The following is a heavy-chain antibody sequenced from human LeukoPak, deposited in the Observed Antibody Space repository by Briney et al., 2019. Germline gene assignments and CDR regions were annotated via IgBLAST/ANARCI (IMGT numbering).Heavy chain of an antibody. CDR3: ARHDHSDFGDPNWFDP. Sequence: KTSETLSLTCTVSGGSISSSTHYWGWIRQPPGKELEWIASISHSGGTFYNPSLKSRVSISVDTSKNLFSLNLNSVTAADTAVYYCARHDHSDFGDPNWFDPWGQGTLVTVSS. CDR1: GGSISSSTHY. D-gene: IGHD4-17*01. CDR2: ISHSGGT. V-gene: IGHV4-39*01. J-gene: IGHJ5*02.